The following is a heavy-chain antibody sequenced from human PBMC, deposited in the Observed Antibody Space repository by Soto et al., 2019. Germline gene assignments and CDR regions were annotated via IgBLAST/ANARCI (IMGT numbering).Heavy chain of an antibody. V-gene: IGHV3-21*01. CDR3: AKDDFDY. CDR2: ISSSSSNK. J-gene: IGHJ4*02. Sequence: PGGSLRLSCAASGFTFSSYSMNWVRQAPGKGLEWVSSISSSSSNKYYADSVKGRITISRDNAKNTLYLQMNSLRAEDTAVYYCAKDDFDYWGQGTLVTVSS. CDR1: GFTFSSYS.